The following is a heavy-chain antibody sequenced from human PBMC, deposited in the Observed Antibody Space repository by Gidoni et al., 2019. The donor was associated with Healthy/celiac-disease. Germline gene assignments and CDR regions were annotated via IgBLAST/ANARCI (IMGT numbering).Heavy chain of an antibody. J-gene: IGHJ1*01. CDR1: GYTLTELS. CDR3: ATVEYSSSSGPLVAPEYFQH. D-gene: IGHD6-6*01. Sequence: QVQLVQSGAEVKKPGASVKVSCKVSGYTLTELSMHWVRQAPGKGLEWMGGFDPEDGETIYAQKFQGRVTMTEDTSTDTAYMELSSLRSEDTAVYYCATVEYSSSSGPLVAPEYFQHWGQGTLVTVSS. CDR2: FDPEDGET. V-gene: IGHV1-24*01.